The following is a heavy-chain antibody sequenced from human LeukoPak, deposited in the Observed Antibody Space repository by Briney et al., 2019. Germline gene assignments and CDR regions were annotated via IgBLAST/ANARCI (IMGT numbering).Heavy chain of an antibody. CDR1: GFTVSSNY. CDR2: ISYGGSNK. V-gene: IGHV3-30-3*01. CDR3: ARDLGEAMIVVVTGAFDI. J-gene: IGHJ3*02. Sequence: GGSLRLSCAASGFTVSSNYMSWVRQAPGKGLEWVAVISYGGSNKYYADSVKGRFTISRDNSKNTLYLQMNSLRAEDTAVYYCARDLGEAMIVVVTGAFDIWGQGTMVTVSS. D-gene: IGHD3-22*01.